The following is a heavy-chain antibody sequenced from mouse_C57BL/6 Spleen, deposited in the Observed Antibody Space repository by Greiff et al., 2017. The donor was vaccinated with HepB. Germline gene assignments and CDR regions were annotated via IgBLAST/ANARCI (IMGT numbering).Heavy chain of an antibody. Sequence: VQLQQPGTELVKPGASVKLSCKASGYTFTSYWMHWVKQRPGQGLEWIGNINPSNGGTNYNEKFKSKATLTVDKSSSTAYMQLSSLTSEDSAVYYCARSGSNYGRAFRDWGQGTLVTVSA. V-gene: IGHV1-53*01. D-gene: IGHD2-5*01. CDR3: ARSGSNYGRAFRD. J-gene: IGHJ3*01. CDR2: INPSNGGT. CDR1: GYTFTSYW.